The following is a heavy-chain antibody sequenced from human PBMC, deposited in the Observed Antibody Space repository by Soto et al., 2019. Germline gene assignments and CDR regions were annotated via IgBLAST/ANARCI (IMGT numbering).Heavy chain of an antibody. V-gene: IGHV4-59*01. CDR3: ARELGIAVAGNEDWFDP. J-gene: IGHJ5*02. CDR1: GGSISSYY. Sequence: TSETLSLTCTVSGGSISSYYWSWIRQPPGKGLEWIGYIYYSGSTNYNPSLKSRVTISVDTSKNQFSLKLSSVTAADTAVYYCARELGIAVAGNEDWFDPWGQGTQVTVSS. CDR2: IYYSGST. D-gene: IGHD6-19*01.